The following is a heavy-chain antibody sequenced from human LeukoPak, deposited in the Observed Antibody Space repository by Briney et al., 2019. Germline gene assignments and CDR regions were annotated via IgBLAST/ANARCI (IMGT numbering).Heavy chain of an antibody. Sequence: GASVKVSCKASGYTFTSYGISWVRQAPGQGLEWMGWIGAYNGNTNYAQKLQGRVTMTTDTSTSTAYMELRSLRSDDTAVYYCARVSDCSSTSCLDYWGQGTLVTVSS. D-gene: IGHD2-2*01. CDR1: GYTFTSYG. CDR2: IGAYNGNT. J-gene: IGHJ4*02. CDR3: ARVSDCSSTSCLDY. V-gene: IGHV1-18*01.